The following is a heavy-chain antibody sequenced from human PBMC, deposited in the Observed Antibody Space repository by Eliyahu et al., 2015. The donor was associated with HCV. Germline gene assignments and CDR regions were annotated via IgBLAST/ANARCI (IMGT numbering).Heavy chain of an antibody. Sequence: EVQLLESGGGLVQPGGSLRLSCAASGFPFNXQPVPGSRQAPGKGLDWVSXISDRGGSTYYADSVKGRFTISRDNSKNTLYLLMNSLRAEDTAVYYCAKGLLTGNYYYYAMDVWGQGTTVTVSS. V-gene: IGHV3-23*01. D-gene: IGHD3-9*01. CDR3: AKGLLTGNYYYYAMDV. J-gene: IGHJ6*02. CDR2: ISDRGGST. CDR1: GFPFNXQP.